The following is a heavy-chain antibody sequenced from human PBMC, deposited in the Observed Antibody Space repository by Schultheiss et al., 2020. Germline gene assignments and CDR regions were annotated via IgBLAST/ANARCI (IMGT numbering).Heavy chain of an antibody. J-gene: IGHJ3*02. CDR3: ARLPLRAAALFGAFDI. D-gene: IGHD6-13*01. CDR1: GGTFSSYA. V-gene: IGHV1-69*13. CDR2: IIPIFGTP. Sequence: SVKVSCKASGGTFSSYAISWVRQAPGQGLEWMGGIIPIFGTPNYAQKFQGRVTITADESTSTVYMELSSLSSEDTAMYYCARLPLRAAALFGAFDIWGQGTMVTVSS.